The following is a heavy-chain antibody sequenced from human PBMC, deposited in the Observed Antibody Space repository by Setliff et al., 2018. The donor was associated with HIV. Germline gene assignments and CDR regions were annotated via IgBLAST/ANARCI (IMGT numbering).Heavy chain of an antibody. Sequence: PSETLSLTCTVSGGPISSYYWSWIRQPPGKGLEWIGYIYYSGSTNYNPSLKSRVTISVDTSKNQFSLKLSSVTAADTAVYYCARGPSSSDAFDIWGQGTMVT. D-gene: IGHD6-6*01. J-gene: IGHJ3*02. CDR2: IYYSGST. CDR3: ARGPSSSDAFDI. V-gene: IGHV4-59*01. CDR1: GGPISSYY.